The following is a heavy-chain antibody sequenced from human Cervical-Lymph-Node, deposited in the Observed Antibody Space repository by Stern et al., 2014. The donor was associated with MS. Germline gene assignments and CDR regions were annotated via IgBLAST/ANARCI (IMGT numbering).Heavy chain of an antibody. J-gene: IGHJ3*02. CDR2: IWSDGTNS. Sequence: VQLVESGGGVVKPGRSLRLSCAASGFTFSTYGMDWVRQAPGKGMEREAVIWSDGTNSLYADSVKGRFPISRDNSKNTLYLQMNTLRTEDTAVYYCAREAPVEPAATDAFDIWGRGTMVAVSS. CDR3: AREAPVEPAATDAFDI. V-gene: IGHV3-33*01. CDR1: GFTFSTYG. D-gene: IGHD2-2*01.